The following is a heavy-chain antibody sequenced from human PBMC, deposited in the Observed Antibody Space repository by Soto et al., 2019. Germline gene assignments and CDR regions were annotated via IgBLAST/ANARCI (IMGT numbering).Heavy chain of an antibody. Sequence: PGGSLRLSCAASGFIFSNAWINWVRQAPGKGLEWVSAISGSGGSTYYADSVKGRFTISRDNSKNTLYLQMNSLRAEDTAVYYCARCGYSYGYWSSYYYYMDVWGKGTTVTVSS. D-gene: IGHD5-18*01. CDR1: GFIFSNAW. CDR3: ARCGYSYGYWSSYYYYMDV. J-gene: IGHJ6*03. V-gene: IGHV3-23*01. CDR2: ISGSGGST.